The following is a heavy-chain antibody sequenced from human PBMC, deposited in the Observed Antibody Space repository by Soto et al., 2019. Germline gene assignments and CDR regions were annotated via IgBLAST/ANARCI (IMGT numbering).Heavy chain of an antibody. CDR2: IYYSGST. CDR3: ARQMRAWNYVDY. CDR1: GGSISSSSYY. V-gene: IGHV4-39*01. J-gene: IGHJ4*02. D-gene: IGHD1-1*01. Sequence: QLQLQESGPGLVKPSETLSLTCTVSGGSISSSSYYWGWIRQPPGKGLGWIGSIYYSGSTYYNPSLESRVTISVDTSKTQFSLKLSSVTAADTAVYYCARQMRAWNYVDYWGQGTLVTVSS.